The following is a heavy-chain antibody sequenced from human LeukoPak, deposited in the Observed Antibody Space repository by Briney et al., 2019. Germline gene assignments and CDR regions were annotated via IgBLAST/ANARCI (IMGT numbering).Heavy chain of an antibody. V-gene: IGHV3-9*01. Sequence: PGGSLRLSCAASGFTFDDYAMHWVRQAPGKGLEWVSGISWNSGSIGYADSVKGRFTISRDNAKNSLYLQMNSLRAEDTAVYYCARGPSEWGQGTLVTVSS. CDR2: ISWNSGSI. CDR1: GFTFDDYA. CDR3: ARGPSE. J-gene: IGHJ4*02.